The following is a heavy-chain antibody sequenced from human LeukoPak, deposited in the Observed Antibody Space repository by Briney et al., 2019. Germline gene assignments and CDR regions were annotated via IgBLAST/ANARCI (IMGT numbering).Heavy chain of an antibody. CDR3: ARATFWSGQQYRLYYYYMDV. V-gene: IGHV4-61*02. D-gene: IGHD3-3*01. Sequence: SQTLSLTCTVSGGSISSGSYYWSWIRQPAGKGLEWIGRIYTSGSTNYNPSLRSRVTISVDTSKNQFSLKLSSVTAADTAVYYCARATFWSGQQYRLYYYYMDVWGKGTTVTVSS. CDR2: IYTSGST. CDR1: GGSISSGSYY. J-gene: IGHJ6*03.